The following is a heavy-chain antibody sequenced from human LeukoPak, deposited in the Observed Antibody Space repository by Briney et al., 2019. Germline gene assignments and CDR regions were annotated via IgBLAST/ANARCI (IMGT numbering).Heavy chain of an antibody. CDR1: GFTFSRYG. J-gene: IGHJ4*02. D-gene: IGHD2-21*01. Sequence: GGSLRLSCAASGFTFSRYGMHWVRQAPGQGLEWVAMIWHDESNNYYADSVKGRFTISRDTSNNTLYLQMNSLRVEDTAMYYCARGQGGQQVIIDYWGQGTLVTVSS. CDR3: ARGQGGQQVIIDY. V-gene: IGHV3-33*01. CDR2: IWHDESNN.